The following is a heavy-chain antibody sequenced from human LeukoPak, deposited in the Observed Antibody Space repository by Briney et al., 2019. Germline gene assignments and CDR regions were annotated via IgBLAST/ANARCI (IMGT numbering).Heavy chain of an antibody. CDR1: GFTFDDYA. D-gene: IGHD6-13*01. V-gene: IGHV3-9*01. CDR2: ISWNSGSI. CDR3: ARGGYSSSWFSVTSAFDI. J-gene: IGHJ3*02. Sequence: PGGSLRLSCAASGFTFDDYAMHWVRQAPGKGLEWVSGISWNSGSIGYADSVKGRFTISRDNAKNSLYLQMNSLRAEDTALYYCARGGYSSSWFSVTSAFDIWGQGTMVTVSS.